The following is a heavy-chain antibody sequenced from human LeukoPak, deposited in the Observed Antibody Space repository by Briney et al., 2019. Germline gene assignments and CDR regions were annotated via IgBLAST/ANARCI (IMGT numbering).Heavy chain of an antibody. J-gene: IGHJ4*02. CDR3: ARDCRDGFPFDY. CDR1: GYTFTSYY. V-gene: IGHV1-46*01. CDR2: INPSGGST. D-gene: IGHD5-24*01. Sequence: ASVKVSCKASGYTFTSYYMHWVRQAPGQGLEWMGIINPSGGSTSYAQKFRGRVTMTRDTSTSTVYMELSSLRSEDTAVYYCARDCRDGFPFDYWGQGTLVTVSS.